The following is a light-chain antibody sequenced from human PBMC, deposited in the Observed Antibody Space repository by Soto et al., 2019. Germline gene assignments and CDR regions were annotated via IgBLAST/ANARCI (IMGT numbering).Light chain of an antibody. CDR2: DNS. CDR3: QSYDSSLSGSV. CDR1: SSNIGADYG. J-gene: IGLJ2*01. V-gene: IGLV1-40*01. Sequence: QLVLTQPPSVSGAPGQKVAISCTGSSSNIGADYGVHWYQQLPGTAPKLLIYDNSNRPSGVPDRFSGSKSGTSASLAITGLQAEDEADYYCQSYDSSLSGSVFGGGTKLTVL.